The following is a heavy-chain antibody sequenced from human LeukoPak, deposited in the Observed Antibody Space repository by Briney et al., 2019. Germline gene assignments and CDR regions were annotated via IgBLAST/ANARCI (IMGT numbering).Heavy chain of an antibody. Sequence: LTGRSLRLSCAASGFTFDDYAMHWVRQAPGKGLEWVSGISWNSGSIGYADSVKGRFTISRDNAKNSLYLQMNSLRAEDMALYYCAKDKWGSSTSCFDYWGQGTLVTVSS. D-gene: IGHD2-2*01. V-gene: IGHV3-9*03. CDR1: GFTFDDYA. CDR2: ISWNSGSI. J-gene: IGHJ4*02. CDR3: AKDKWGSSTSCFDY.